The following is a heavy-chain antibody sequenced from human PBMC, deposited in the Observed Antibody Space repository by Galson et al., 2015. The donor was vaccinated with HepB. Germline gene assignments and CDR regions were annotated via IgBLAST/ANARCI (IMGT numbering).Heavy chain of an antibody. CDR3: AREWYGSGSHHLDP. CDR2: IWYDGSNK. CDR1: GFTFSSYG. Sequence: SLRLSCAASGFTFSSYGMHWVRQAPGKGLEWVAVIWYDGSNKYYADSVKGRSTISRDNSKDTLYLQMNSLRAEDTAVYYCAREWYGSGSHHLDPWGQGTLVTVSS. V-gene: IGHV3-33*01. D-gene: IGHD3-10*01. J-gene: IGHJ5*02.